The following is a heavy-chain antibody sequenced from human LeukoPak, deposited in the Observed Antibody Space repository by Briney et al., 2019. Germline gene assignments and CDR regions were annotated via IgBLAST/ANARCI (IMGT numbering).Heavy chain of an antibody. Sequence: ASVKVSCKASGYTFTGYYMHWVRQAPGQGLEWMGWINPNSGGTNYAQKFQGRVTMTRDTSISTAYMELSSLRSDDTAVYYRARTGYCTNGVCKKYYFDYWGQGTLVTVSS. V-gene: IGHV1-2*02. CDR2: INPNSGGT. D-gene: IGHD2-8*01. J-gene: IGHJ4*02. CDR3: ARTGYCTNGVCKKYYFDY. CDR1: GYTFTGYY.